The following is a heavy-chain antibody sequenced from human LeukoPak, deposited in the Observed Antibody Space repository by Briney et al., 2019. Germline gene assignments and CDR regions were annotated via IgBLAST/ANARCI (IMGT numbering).Heavy chain of an antibody. J-gene: IGHJ5*02. CDR3: AKDRTPSDP. CDR2: ISYDGSNK. D-gene: IGHD2-2*01. Sequence: PGGSLRLSCAASGFTFSSYGMHWVRQAPGKGLEWVAVISYDGSNKYYADSVKGRFTISRDNSKNTLYLQMNSLRAEDTAVYYCAKDRTPSDPWGQGTLVTVSS. CDR1: GFTFSSYG. V-gene: IGHV3-30*18.